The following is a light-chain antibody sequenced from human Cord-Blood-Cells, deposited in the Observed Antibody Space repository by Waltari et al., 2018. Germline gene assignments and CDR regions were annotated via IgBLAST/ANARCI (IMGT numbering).Light chain of an antibody. V-gene: IGLV2-14*01. J-gene: IGLJ2*01. CDR2: DVS. Sequence: QSALTQPASVSGSPGQSIIISCTGTSSDVGGYHYVSWYQQHPGKAPNLMIYDVSNRPSGVSNRFSGSKSGNTASLTISGLQAEDEADYYCSSYTSSSTVVFGGGTKLTVL. CDR3: SSYTSSSTVV. CDR1: SSDVGGYHY.